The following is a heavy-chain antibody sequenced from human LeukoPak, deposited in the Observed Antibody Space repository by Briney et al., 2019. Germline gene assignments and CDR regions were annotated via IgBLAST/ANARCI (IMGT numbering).Heavy chain of an antibody. V-gene: IGHV3-74*01. Sequence: GGSLRLSCAASGFTFSSHWMHWVRQAPGKGLVWVSRINSDGSSTSYADSVKGRFTISRDNAKNTLYLQMNSLRAEDTAVYYCARDRGYSYGFRYCYMDVWGKGTTVTVSS. J-gene: IGHJ6*03. D-gene: IGHD5-18*01. CDR1: GFTFSSHW. CDR3: ARDRGYSYGFRYCYMDV. CDR2: INSDGSST.